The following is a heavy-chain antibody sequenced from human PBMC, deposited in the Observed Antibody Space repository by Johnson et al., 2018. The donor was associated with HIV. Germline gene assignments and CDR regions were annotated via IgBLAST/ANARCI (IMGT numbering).Heavy chain of an antibody. CDR2: ISWNSGSI. V-gene: IGHV3-48*04. CDR3: ARDPQQWLDVGAFDI. Sequence: VQLVESGGGLVQPGGSLRLSCAASGFTVSSNYMSWVRQAPGKGLEWVSGISWNSGSIGYADSVKGRFTISRDNAKNSLYLQMNSLRAEDTAVYYCARDPQQWLDVGAFDIWGQGTMVTVSS. J-gene: IGHJ3*02. D-gene: IGHD6-19*01. CDR1: GFTVSSNY.